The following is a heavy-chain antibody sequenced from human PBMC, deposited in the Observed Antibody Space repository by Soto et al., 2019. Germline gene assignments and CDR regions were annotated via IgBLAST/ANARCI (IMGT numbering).Heavy chain of an antibody. CDR1: GFTISGNA. CDR3: ARDLSWGSKWSYYMDV. Sequence: EVQLVESGGGLVQPGGSLRLSCAASGFTISGNAMNWVRQAPGRGLEWVSYISSSSTNIHYADSVRGRFTISRENANNSLYLQMNSLRDEDTAVYRCARDLSWGSKWSYYMDVWGKGTTVTVSS. CDR2: ISSSSTNI. D-gene: IGHD2-15*01. V-gene: IGHV3-48*02. J-gene: IGHJ6*03.